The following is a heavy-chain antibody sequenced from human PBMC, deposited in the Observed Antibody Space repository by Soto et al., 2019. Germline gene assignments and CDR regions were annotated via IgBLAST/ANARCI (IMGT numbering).Heavy chain of an antibody. J-gene: IGHJ5*02. CDR2: ISAYNGNT. V-gene: IGHV1-18*01. CDR3: ARDQPYYDFWSGPRWFDP. Sequence: ASVKVSCKTSGYTFTRYGISWLRLAPGHGLEWMGWISAYNGNTNYAQKLQGRVTMTTDTSTSTAYMELRSLRSDDTAVYYCARDQPYYDFWSGPRWFDPWGQGTLVTVSS. CDR1: GYTFTRYG. D-gene: IGHD3-3*01.